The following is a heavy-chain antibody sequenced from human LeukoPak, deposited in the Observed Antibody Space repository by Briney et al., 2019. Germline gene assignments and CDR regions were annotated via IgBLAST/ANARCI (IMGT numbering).Heavy chain of an antibody. J-gene: IGHJ4*02. CDR1: GFTFSDYY. CDR2: ISSSSSHI. D-gene: IGHD3-10*01. Sequence: GGSLRLSCAASGFTFSDYYMSWLRQAPGKGLEWVSYISSSSSHIHYADSVKGRFTISRDNAKNSLYLQMNSLRVEDTAVYYCARVKGSYSVDYWGQGTLVIVSS. V-gene: IGHV3-11*06. CDR3: ARVKGSYSVDY.